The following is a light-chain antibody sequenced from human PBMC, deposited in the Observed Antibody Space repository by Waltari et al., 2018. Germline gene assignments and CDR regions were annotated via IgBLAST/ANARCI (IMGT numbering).Light chain of an antibody. V-gene: IGLV2-23*01. CDR2: DDN. Sequence: QSALTQPASVSGSPGQSITISCTGTSSAVGKYNLVSLYQQYPGKAPKDMIYDDNRRPSGVSERFSVSKSRNTASLTIAEDQPEDGADYYCCSYAGSYTWVFGGGTKLTVL. CDR1: SSAVGKYNL. J-gene: IGLJ3*02. CDR3: CSYAGSYTWV.